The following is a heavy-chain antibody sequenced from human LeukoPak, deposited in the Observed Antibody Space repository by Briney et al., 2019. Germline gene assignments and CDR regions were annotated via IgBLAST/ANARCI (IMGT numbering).Heavy chain of an antibody. V-gene: IGHV3-23*01. J-gene: IGHJ4*02. Sequence: PGGSLRLSCAASGFTFSSYAMSWVRQAPGKGLEWVSAISGSGGSTYYADSVKGRFTISRDNSKNTLYLQMNSLRDEDTAVYYCAKDTYDFRSGWDYWGQGTLVTVSS. CDR1: GFTFSSYA. CDR3: AKDTYDFRSGWDY. CDR2: ISGSGGST. D-gene: IGHD3-3*01.